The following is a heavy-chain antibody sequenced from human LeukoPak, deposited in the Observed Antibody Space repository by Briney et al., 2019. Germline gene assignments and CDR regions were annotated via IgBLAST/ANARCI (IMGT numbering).Heavy chain of an antibody. CDR1: GGSISSASYY. D-gene: IGHD4-17*01. CDR3: ARRYGDYGYGWFDP. J-gene: IGHJ5*02. Sequence: SQTLSLTCTVSGGSISSASYYWSWIRQPAGKGLEWIGRIYTSGSTNYNPSLKSRITISIDTSKNQFSLKLSSVTAADTAVYYCARRYGDYGYGWFDPWGQGTLVTVSS. V-gene: IGHV4-61*02. CDR2: IYTSGST.